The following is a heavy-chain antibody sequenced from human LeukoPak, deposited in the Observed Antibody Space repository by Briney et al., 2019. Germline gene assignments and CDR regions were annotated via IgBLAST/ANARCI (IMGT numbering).Heavy chain of an antibody. D-gene: IGHD3-3*01. J-gene: IGHJ6*02. V-gene: IGHV3-21*01. CDR2: ISSSSSYI. CDR1: GFTFSSYS. Sequence: GGSLRLSCAASGFTFSSYSMNWVRQAPGKGLEWVSSISSSSSYIYYADSVKGRFTISRDNAKNSLYLQMNSLRAGDTAVYYCARDDYDSWDYYYYGMDVWGQGTTVTVSS. CDR3: ARDDYDSWDYYYYGMDV.